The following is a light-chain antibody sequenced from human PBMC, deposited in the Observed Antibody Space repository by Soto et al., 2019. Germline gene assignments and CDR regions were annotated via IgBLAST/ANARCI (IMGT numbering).Light chain of an antibody. CDR3: QQYYSRYT. CDR1: QSVLYSPNNKNY. J-gene: IGKJ2*01. V-gene: IGKV4-1*01. Sequence: DIVMTQSPDSLAVSLGERATINCKSSQSVLYSPNNKNYLAWYQQKPGQPPKLLIYWASTRESGVPDRFSGSGSGTDFTLTISSLQAEDVAVYYCQQYYSRYTFGQGTKLEIK. CDR2: WAS.